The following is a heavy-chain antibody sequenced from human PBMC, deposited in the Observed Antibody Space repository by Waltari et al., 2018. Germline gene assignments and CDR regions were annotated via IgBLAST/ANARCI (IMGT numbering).Heavy chain of an antibody. Sequence: QVQLQESGPGLVKPSETLSLTCTVSGCSIRSYYWTWIRPPPGKGLEWIGYIYYSGSTNYNPSLKSRVTISVDTSKNQFSLKLSSVTAADTAVYYCARGSGLYYYYYMDVWGKGTTVTISS. CDR1: GCSIRSYY. CDR3: ARGSGLYYYYYMDV. J-gene: IGHJ6*03. CDR2: IYYSGST. V-gene: IGHV4-59*01. D-gene: IGHD6-19*01.